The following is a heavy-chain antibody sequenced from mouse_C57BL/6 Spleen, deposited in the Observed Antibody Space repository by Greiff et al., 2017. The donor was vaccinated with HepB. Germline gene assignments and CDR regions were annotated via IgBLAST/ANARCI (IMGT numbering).Heavy chain of an antibody. CDR2: INPNYGTT. J-gene: IGHJ1*03. CDR1: GYSFTDYN. CDR3: ARRGDYDVWTYWYFDV. D-gene: IGHD2-4*01. Sequence: EVQLQQSGPELVKPGASVKISCKASGYSFTDYNMNWVKQSNGKSLEWIGVINPNYGTTSYNQKFKGKATLTVDQSSSTAYMQLNSLTSEDSAVYYCARRGDYDVWTYWYFDVWGTGTTVTVSS. V-gene: IGHV1-39*01.